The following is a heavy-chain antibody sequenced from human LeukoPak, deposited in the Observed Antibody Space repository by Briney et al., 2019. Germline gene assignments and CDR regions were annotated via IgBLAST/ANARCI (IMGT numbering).Heavy chain of an antibody. CDR3: AKVKQQLVLYYYMDV. CDR2: ISYDGSNK. Sequence: GGSLRLSCAASGFTFSSYAMHWVRQAPGKGLEWVAVISYDGSNKYYADSVKGRFTISRDNFKNTLYLQMNSLRAEDTAVYYCAKVKQQLVLYYYMDVWGKGTTVTISS. CDR1: GFTFSSYA. V-gene: IGHV3-30*04. D-gene: IGHD6-13*01. J-gene: IGHJ6*03.